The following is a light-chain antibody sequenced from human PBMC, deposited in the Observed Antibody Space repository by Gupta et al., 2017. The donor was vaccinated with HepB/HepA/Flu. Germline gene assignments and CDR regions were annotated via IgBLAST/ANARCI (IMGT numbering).Light chain of an antibody. Sequence: QSVLTQPPSASGAPGQRVPISCSGSRSNIGSETVHWYQQFPGTAPNLLTHSDVQRPSGVPGRFSGSKSGTSASLSISGPQSEDEADYYCAAWDSSLSGWVFGGGTKLTVL. CDR2: SDV. J-gene: IGLJ3*02. CDR3: AAWDSSLSGWV. CDR1: RSNIGSET. V-gene: IGLV1-44*01.